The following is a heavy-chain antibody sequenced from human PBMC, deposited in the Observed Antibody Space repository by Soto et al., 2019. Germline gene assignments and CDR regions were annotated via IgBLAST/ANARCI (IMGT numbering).Heavy chain of an antibody. Sequence: SETLYLTCTVSGGSISSYYWSWIRQPPGKGLEWIGYIYYSGSTYYNPSLKSRVTISVDTSKNQFSLKLSSVTAADTAVYYCARSPKGTNFDYWGQGTLVTVSS. J-gene: IGHJ4*02. V-gene: IGHV4-59*08. CDR3: ARSPKGTNFDY. D-gene: IGHD2-8*01. CDR1: GGSISSYY. CDR2: IYYSGST.